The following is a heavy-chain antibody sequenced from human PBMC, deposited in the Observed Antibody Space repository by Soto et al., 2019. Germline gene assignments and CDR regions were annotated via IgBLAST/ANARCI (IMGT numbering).Heavy chain of an antibody. CDR3: ARGTPLIDY. J-gene: IGHJ4*02. D-gene: IGHD1-1*01. V-gene: IGHV4-39*07. Sequence: SETLSLTCTVSGGSISSSSYYWSWIRQPPGKGLEWIGEINHSGSTNYNPSLKSRVTISVDTSKNQFSLKLNSVTAADTAVYYCARGTPLIDYWGQGTLVTVSS. CDR1: GGSISSSSYY. CDR2: INHSGST.